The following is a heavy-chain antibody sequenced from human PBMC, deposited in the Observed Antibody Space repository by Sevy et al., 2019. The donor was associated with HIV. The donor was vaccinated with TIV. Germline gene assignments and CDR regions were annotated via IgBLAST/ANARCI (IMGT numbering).Heavy chain of an antibody. D-gene: IGHD1-26*01. CDR3: ARDRGVGTSSYGMDV. CDR1: GFTFSSYSLSSYS. Sequence: GGSLRLSCAASGFTFSSYSLSSYSMNWVRQAPGKGLEWVSSISSGSSYIFYAVSVKGRFTISRDNAKNSLYLQMNSLRAEDTAVYYCARDRGVGTSSYGMDVWGQGTTVTVSS. V-gene: IGHV3-21*01. CDR2: ISSGSSYI. J-gene: IGHJ6*02.